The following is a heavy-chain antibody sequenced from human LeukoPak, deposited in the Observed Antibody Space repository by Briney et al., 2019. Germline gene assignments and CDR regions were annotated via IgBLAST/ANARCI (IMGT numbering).Heavy chain of an antibody. CDR3: ARGLDYYGGSSGWGFYFDY. CDR1: GFTFDDYG. V-gene: IGHV3-20*04. CDR2: INWNGGST. D-gene: IGHD4-23*01. Sequence: GGSLRPSCAASGFTFDDYGMSWVRQAPGKGLEWVSAINWNGGSTGYADSVKGRFAISRDNAKNSLYLQMNSLRAEDTALYYCARGLDYYGGSSGWGFYFDYWGQGTLVTVSS. J-gene: IGHJ4*02.